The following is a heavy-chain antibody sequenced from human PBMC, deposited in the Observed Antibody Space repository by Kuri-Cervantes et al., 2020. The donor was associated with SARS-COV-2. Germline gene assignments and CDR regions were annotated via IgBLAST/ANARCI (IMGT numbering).Heavy chain of an antibody. D-gene: IGHD3-22*01. CDR2: ISNSSSTI. J-gene: IGHJ6*03. CDR1: GFTFSSYS. CDR3: SRTYDSSGSLYYYYYMDV. V-gene: IGHV3-48*01. Sequence: GESLKISCAASGFTFSSYSMNWVRQAPGKGLEWVSYISNSSSTIYYADSVKGRFTISRDNAKNSLYLQMNSLRAEDTAVYYCSRTYDSSGSLYYYYYMDVWGKGTTVTVSS.